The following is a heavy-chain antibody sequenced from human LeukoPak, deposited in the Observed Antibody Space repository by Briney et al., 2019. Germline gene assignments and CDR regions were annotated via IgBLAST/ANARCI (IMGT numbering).Heavy chain of an antibody. V-gene: IGHV3-7*01. CDR1: GFTFSSYW. D-gene: IGHD3-9*01. CDR2: IKQDGSEK. J-gene: IGHJ5*02. CDR3: WRRAQLRYPARKLFDP. Sequence: GGSLRLSCAASGFTFSSYWMSWVRQAPGKGLEWVANIKQDGSEKYYVDSVKGRFTISRDNAKNPLYLQMNSLGAEDTAVYYCWRRAQLRYPARKLFDPLGQGTLVTGPS.